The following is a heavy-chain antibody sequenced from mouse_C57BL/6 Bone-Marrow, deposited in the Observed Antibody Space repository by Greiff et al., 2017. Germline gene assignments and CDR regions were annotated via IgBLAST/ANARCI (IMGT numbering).Heavy chain of an antibody. Sequence: DVMLVESGGGLVKPGGSLKLSCAASGFTFSSYTMSWVRQTPEKRLEWVATISGGGGNTYYPDSVKGRFTISRDNAKNTLYLQMSSLRSEDTALYYCARHCTAQPYFDYWGQGTTLTVSS. V-gene: IGHV5-9*01. CDR2: ISGGGGNT. CDR1: GFTFSSYT. D-gene: IGHD3-1*01. J-gene: IGHJ2*01. CDR3: ARHCTAQPYFDY.